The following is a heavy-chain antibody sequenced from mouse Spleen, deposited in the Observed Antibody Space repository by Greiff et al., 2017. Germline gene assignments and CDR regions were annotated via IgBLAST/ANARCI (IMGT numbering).Heavy chain of an antibody. CDR2: ISSGGGNT. CDR3: ARQGYYDGSYFDV. CDR1: GFTFSSYT. V-gene: IGHV5-9*04. D-gene: IGHD1-1*01. Sequence: EVQLVESGGGLVKPGGSLKLSCAASGFTFSSYTMSWVRQTPAKRLEWVATISSGGGNTYYPVSVKGRFTISRDNARNTLYLQMSSLRSEDTAMYYCARQGYYDGSYFDVWGAGTTVTVSS. J-gene: IGHJ1*01.